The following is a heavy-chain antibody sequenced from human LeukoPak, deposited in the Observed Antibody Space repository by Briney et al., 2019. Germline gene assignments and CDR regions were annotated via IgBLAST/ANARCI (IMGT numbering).Heavy chain of an antibody. Sequence: GESLKISCKGSGYSFTSYWIGWVRQMPGKGLEWMGIIYPGDSDTRYSPSFQGQVTISADKSISTAYLQWSSLKASDTAMYYCARQEANYYGSGKIDYWGQGTLVTVSS. D-gene: IGHD3-10*01. CDR3: ARQEANYYGSGKIDY. CDR1: GYSFTSYW. V-gene: IGHV5-51*01. J-gene: IGHJ4*02. CDR2: IYPGDSDT.